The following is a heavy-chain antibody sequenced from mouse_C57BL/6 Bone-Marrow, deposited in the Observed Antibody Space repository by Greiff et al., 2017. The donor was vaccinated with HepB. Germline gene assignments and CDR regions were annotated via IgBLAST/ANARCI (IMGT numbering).Heavy chain of an antibody. CDR3: ARGRLRPYAMDY. CDR2: LDPSDSYT. V-gene: IGHV1-50*01. D-gene: IGHD2-4*01. J-gene: IGHJ4*01. CDR1: GYTFTSYW. Sequence: QVQLQQPGAELVKPGASVKLSCKASGYTFTSYWMQWVNQRPGQGLEWIGELDPSDSYTNYNQKFKGKATLTVDTSSSTAYMQLSSLTSEDSAVYYCARGRLRPYAMDYWGQGTSVTVSS.